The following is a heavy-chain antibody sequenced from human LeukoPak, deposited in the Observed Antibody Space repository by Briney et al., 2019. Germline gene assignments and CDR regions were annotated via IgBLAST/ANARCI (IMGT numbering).Heavy chain of an antibody. D-gene: IGHD3-10*01. J-gene: IGHJ6*04. Sequence: GGSLRLSCAASGFTFSSYGMHWVRKAPGKGLEWVAVISCDGSNKYYADSVKGRFTISRDNSKNTLYLQMNSLRAEDTAVYYCAKDRTHITMVRGVMGYYGMDVWGKGTTVTVSS. CDR3: AKDRTHITMVRGVMGYYGMDV. CDR2: ISCDGSNK. V-gene: IGHV3-30*18. CDR1: GFTFSSYG.